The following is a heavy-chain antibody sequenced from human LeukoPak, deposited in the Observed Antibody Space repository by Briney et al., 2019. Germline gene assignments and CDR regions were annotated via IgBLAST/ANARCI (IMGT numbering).Heavy chain of an antibody. CDR3: ARHGTNTVTYAFDI. J-gene: IGHJ3*02. Sequence: GESLKISCKASGYSFISYGIGGVRQMPGKGLEWMGVIYPGDSDTRYSPSFQGQVTISDDKSISTAYLHWSSLKASDTAMYYCARHGTNTVTYAFDIWGQGTMVTVSS. CDR1: GYSFISYG. D-gene: IGHD4-17*01. CDR2: IYPGDSDT. V-gene: IGHV5-51*01.